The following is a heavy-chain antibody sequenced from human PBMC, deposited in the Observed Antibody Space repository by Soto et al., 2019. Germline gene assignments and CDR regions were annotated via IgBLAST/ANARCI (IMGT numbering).Heavy chain of an antibody. D-gene: IGHD3-10*01. CDR3: ARHPVRGSYYYYYMDV. CDR2: IYPGDSDT. V-gene: IGHV5-51*01. CDR1: GYSFTSYW. Sequence: PGESLKISCKGSGYSFTSYWIGWVRQMPGKGLEWMGIIYPGDSDTRYSPSFQGQVTISADKSISTAYLQWSSLKASDTAMYYCARHPVRGSYYYYYMDVWGKGTTVNVS. J-gene: IGHJ6*03.